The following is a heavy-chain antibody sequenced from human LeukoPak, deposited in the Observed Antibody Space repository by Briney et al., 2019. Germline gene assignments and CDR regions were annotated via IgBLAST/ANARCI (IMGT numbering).Heavy chain of an antibody. V-gene: IGHV4-39*07. Sequence: PSETLSLTCTVSGGSIRSSSYFWGCIRQPPGEGLEWIGSIYYGVRTYYNPSLKSRVTISLDTSKTQFSLRLTSVTAADTAMYYRARESMTTGGDAFDIWGQGTMVTVSS. D-gene: IGHD4-17*01. CDR1: GGSIRSSSYF. CDR2: IYYGVRT. CDR3: ARESMTTGGDAFDI. J-gene: IGHJ3*02.